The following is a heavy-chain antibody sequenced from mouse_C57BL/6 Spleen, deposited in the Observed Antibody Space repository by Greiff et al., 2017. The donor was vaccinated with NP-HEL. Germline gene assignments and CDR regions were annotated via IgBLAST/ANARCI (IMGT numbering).Heavy chain of an antibody. J-gene: IGHJ4*01. V-gene: IGHV2-6-1*01. CDR2: IWSDGST. CDR3: ARHTKYYYGSSLYAMDY. CDR1: GFSLTSYG. D-gene: IGHD1-1*01. Sequence: VQLQQSGPGLVAPSQSLSITCTVSGFSLTSYGVHWVRQPPGKGLEWLVVIWSDGSTTYNSALKSRLSISKDNSKSQVFLKMNSLQTDDTAMYYCARHTKYYYGSSLYAMDYWGQGTSVTVSS.